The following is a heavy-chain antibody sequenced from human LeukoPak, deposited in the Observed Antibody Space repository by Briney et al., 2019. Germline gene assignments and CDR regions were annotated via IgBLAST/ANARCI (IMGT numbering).Heavy chain of an antibody. D-gene: IGHD6-6*01. CDR1: GFTLSNYV. CDR3: VRGSTSGLKSYYFDY. V-gene: IGHV3-21*01. Sequence: GGSLRLSCAASGFTLSNYVIDWVRQAPGKGLEWVSSISSSSTFIYYADSVKGRFTVSRDNANSSLFLQMSSLRDEDTAVYYCVRGSTSGLKSYYFDYWGQGALVTVSS. J-gene: IGHJ4*02. CDR2: ISSSSTFI.